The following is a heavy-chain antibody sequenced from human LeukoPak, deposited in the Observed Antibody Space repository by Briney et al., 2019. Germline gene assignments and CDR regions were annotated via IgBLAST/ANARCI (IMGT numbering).Heavy chain of an antibody. Sequence: ASVKASCKASGYTFTGYYMHWVRQAPGQGLEWMGWINPNSGGTNYAQKFQGWVTMTRDTSISTAYMELSRLRSDDTAVYYCARERFDGVNCSSTSCPPPYYGMDVWGQGTTVTVSS. V-gene: IGHV1-2*04. D-gene: IGHD2-2*01. CDR1: GYTFTGYY. J-gene: IGHJ6*02. CDR2: INPNSGGT. CDR3: ARERFDGVNCSSTSCPPPYYGMDV.